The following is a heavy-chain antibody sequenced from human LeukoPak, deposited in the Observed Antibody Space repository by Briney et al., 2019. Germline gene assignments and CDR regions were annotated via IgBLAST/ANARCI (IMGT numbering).Heavy chain of an antibody. CDR1: GFTFSSCE. CDR2: IRNSGSSK. CDR3: ARARVPGELNY. J-gene: IGHJ4*02. V-gene: IGHV3-48*03. D-gene: IGHD3-10*01. Sequence: GGSLRLSCAASGFTFSSCEMNWVRQAPGKGLEWLSYIRNSGSSKYYADSVRGRFTISRDNAKNSLYLQMNSLRAEDTAVYYCARARVPGELNYWGQGTLVTVSS.